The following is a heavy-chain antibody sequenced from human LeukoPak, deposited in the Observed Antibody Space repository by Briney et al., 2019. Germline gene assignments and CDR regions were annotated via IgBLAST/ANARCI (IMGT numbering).Heavy chain of an antibody. V-gene: IGHV4-59*11. CDR2: MYYTGST. J-gene: IGHJ4*02. Sequence: SQTLSLTCAVSGGSISSHYWSWIRQPPGKGLEWIGYMYYTGSTNYNPSLKSRVTISVDTSKSQFSLRLNSVTAADTAVYYCARASVADDELFDYWGQGTLVTVSS. D-gene: IGHD6-19*01. CDR1: GGSISSHY. CDR3: ARASVADDELFDY.